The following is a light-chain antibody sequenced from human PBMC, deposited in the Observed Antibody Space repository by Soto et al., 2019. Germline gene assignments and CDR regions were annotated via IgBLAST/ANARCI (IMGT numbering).Light chain of an antibody. CDR3: QQTLSVPRT. Sequence: DIQMNHSPSSLSASIGDRVTITCRASQSISIYLNWYQQKPGKAPKLLIYAASSLQSGVPSRFSGSGSGTEFTLTISSLQPEDCATYYCQQTLSVPRTFGLGSKVDI. J-gene: IGKJ1*01. V-gene: IGKV1-39*01. CDR1: QSISIY. CDR2: AAS.